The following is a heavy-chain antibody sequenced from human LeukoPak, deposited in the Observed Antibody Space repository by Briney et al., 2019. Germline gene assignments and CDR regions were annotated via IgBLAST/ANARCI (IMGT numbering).Heavy chain of an antibody. Sequence: KSGGSLRLSCAASGFTFSSYSMNWVRQAPGKGLEWVSSISSSSSYIYYADSVKGRFTIPRDNAKNSLYLQMNSLRAEDTAVYYCARDKADYDSSGFDYWGQGTLVTVSS. D-gene: IGHD3-22*01. CDR3: ARDKADYDSSGFDY. CDR2: ISSSSSYI. CDR1: GFTFSSYS. J-gene: IGHJ4*02. V-gene: IGHV3-21*01.